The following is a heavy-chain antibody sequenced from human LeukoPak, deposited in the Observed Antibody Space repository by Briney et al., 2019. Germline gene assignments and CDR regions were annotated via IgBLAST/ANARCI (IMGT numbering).Heavy chain of an antibody. CDR2: IKSKTDGGTT. D-gene: IGHD3-3*01. V-gene: IGHV3-15*01. Sequence: GGSLRLSCAASGFTFSNAWMSWVRQAPGKGLEWVGRIKSKTDGGTTDYAAPVKGRFTISRDDSKNTLYLQMNSLKTEDTAVYYCTTASHPYYDFWSGYSLDAFDIWGQGTMVTVSS. CDR3: TTASHPYYDFWSGYSLDAFDI. J-gene: IGHJ3*02. CDR1: GFTFSNAW.